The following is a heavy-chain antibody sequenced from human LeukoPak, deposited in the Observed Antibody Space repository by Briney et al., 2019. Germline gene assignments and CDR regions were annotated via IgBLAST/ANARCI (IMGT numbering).Heavy chain of an antibody. V-gene: IGHV1-46*02. D-gene: IGHD3-22*01. J-gene: IGHJ4*02. Sequence: GASVKVSCKASGYTFNNYFIHWVRQAPGQGLEWMGIINPSAGSTSYAQKFQGRVTMTRDTSTSTVYMELSSLSSEDTAVYYCATTDRGYYSQFYWGQGTLVTVSS. CDR1: GYTFNNYF. CDR3: ATTDRGYYSQFY. CDR2: INPSAGST.